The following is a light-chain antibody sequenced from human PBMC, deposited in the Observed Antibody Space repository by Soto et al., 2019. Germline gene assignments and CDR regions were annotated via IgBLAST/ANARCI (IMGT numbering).Light chain of an antibody. J-gene: IGKJ1*01. CDR1: QSVLYSSNNKNY. CDR2: WAS. Sequence: DIVMTQSPDSLAVSLGERATINCKSSQSVLYSSNNKNYLAWYQQKPGQPPKLLIYWASTRESGVPDRFSGSGSGTDFTLTINSLQAEDVAVYFCHQYYCTPPWTFGQGTKVEIK. CDR3: HQYYCTPPWT. V-gene: IGKV4-1*01.